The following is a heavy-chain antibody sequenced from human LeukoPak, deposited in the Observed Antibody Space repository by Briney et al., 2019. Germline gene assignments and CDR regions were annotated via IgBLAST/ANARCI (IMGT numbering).Heavy chain of an antibody. J-gene: IGHJ4*02. CDR2: ISYDGSNK. V-gene: IGHV3-30*18. D-gene: IGHD6-13*01. CDR1: GFTFSSYG. CDR3: AKDQSSSWLRFFSDY. Sequence: PGGSLRLSCAASGFTFSSYGMHWVRQAPGKGLEWVAVISYDGSNKYYADSVKGRFTISRDNSKNTLYLQMNSLRAEDTAVYYCAKDQSSSWLRFFSDYWGQGTLVTVSS.